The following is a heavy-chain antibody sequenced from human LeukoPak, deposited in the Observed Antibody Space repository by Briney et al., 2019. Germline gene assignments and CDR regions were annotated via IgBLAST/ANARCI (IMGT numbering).Heavy chain of an antibody. J-gene: IGHJ4*02. CDR3: ARDGDTMTTVTYNFDY. V-gene: IGHV3-30-3*01. CDR2: ISYDGSNK. D-gene: IGHD4-17*01. CDR1: GFTFSSYA. Sequence: ESGGSLRLSCAASGFTFSSYAMHWVRQAPGKGLEWVAVISYDGSNKYYADSVKGRFTISRDNSKNTLYLQMNSLRAEDTAVYYCARDGDTMTTVTYNFDYWGQGTLVTVSS.